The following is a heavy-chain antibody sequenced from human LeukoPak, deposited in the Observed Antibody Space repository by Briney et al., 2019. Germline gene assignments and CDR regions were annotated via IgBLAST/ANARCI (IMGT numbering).Heavy chain of an antibody. J-gene: IGHJ4*02. CDR2: IYYSGST. D-gene: IGHD3-16*02. CDR3: AARGVIGLDY. CDR1: GGSNSSSSYS. V-gene: IGHV4-39*07. Sequence: PSETLSLTCTVSGGSNSSSSYSWGWIRQPPGKGLEWIGSIYYSGSTYYNPSLKSRVTISVDRSKNQFSLKLSSVTAADTAVYYCAARGVIGLDYWGQGTLVTVSS.